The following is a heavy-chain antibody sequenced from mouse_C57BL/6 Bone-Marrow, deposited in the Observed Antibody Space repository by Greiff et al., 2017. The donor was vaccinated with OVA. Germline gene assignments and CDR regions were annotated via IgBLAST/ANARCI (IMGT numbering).Heavy chain of an antibody. CDR1: GYTFTDYY. CDR2: IYPGSGNT. Sequence: VQVVESGAELVRPGASVKLSCKASGYTFTDYYINWVKQRPGQGLEWIARIYPGSGNTYYNEKFKSKATLTAEKSSSTAYMQLSSLTSDDSAVYFCARVGNYLLDYAMDYWGQGTSVTVSS. D-gene: IGHD2-1*01. CDR3: ARVGNYLLDYAMDY. V-gene: IGHV1-76*01. J-gene: IGHJ4*01.